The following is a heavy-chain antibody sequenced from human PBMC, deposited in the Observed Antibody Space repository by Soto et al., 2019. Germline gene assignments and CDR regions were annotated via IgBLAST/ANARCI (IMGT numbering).Heavy chain of an antibody. Sequence: QAQLVETGGDLVKPGGSLRLSCAASGFTFSDYYMSWIRQAPGKGLEWVSYIGNSGSTIIYADSVKGRFTISRDNAKNSLYLQMNSLRAEDTAVYYCARDVGGVVVTATWSQGTLVTVSS. J-gene: IGHJ4*02. D-gene: IGHD2-15*01. CDR3: ARDVGGVVVTAT. V-gene: IGHV3-11*01. CDR2: IGNSGSTI. CDR1: GFTFSDYY.